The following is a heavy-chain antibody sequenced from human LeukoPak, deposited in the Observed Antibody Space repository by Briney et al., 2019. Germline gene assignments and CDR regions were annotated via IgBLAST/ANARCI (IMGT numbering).Heavy chain of an antibody. CDR2: IKQDGSEK. CDR3: ARAQLARDAFDI. J-gene: IGHJ3*02. V-gene: IGHV3-7*04. D-gene: IGHD1-1*01. CDR1: GASLSETS. Sequence: GASVKVSCKVSGASLSETSIHWVRQAPGQWLEWVANIKQDGSEKYYVDSVKGRFTLSRDNAKNTLYLQMNSLRAEDTAVYYCARAQLARDAFDIWGQGTMVTVSS.